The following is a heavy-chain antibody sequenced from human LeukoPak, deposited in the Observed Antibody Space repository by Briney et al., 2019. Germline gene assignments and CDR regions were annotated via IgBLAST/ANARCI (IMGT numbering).Heavy chain of an antibody. V-gene: IGHV4-4*07. D-gene: IGHD5-24*01. CDR3: ARHLKDGSPPDY. CDR1: GGSISSYY. Sequence: SETLSLTCTVSGGSISSYYWSWIRQPAGKGLEWIGRIYTSGSTNYNPSLKSRVTMSVDTSKNQFSLRLSSVTAADTAVYYCARHLKDGSPPDYWGQGTLVTVSS. CDR2: IYTSGST. J-gene: IGHJ4*02.